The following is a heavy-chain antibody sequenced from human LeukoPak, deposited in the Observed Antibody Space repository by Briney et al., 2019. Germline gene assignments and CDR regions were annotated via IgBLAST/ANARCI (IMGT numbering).Heavy chain of an antibody. J-gene: IGHJ4*02. Sequence: PGGSLRFSCAASGFTFSSYAMSWVRQAPGKGLQWVSVVSGSGGSTNYADSVKGRFTISRDNSKNTLYLQMNSLRAEDTAVYYCAKGPSGSSPYYFDYWGQGTLVTVSS. CDR1: GFTFSSYA. CDR2: VSGSGGST. CDR3: AKGPSGSSPYYFDY. V-gene: IGHV3-23*01. D-gene: IGHD1-26*01.